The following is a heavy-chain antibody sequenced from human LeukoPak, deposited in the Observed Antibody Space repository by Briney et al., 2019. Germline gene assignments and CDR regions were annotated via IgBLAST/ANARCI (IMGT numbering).Heavy chain of an antibody. J-gene: IGHJ4*02. V-gene: IGHV4-59*08. CDR1: GGSISSYY. CDR3: ARIIAAAGILIFDY. Sequence: SETLSLTCTVSGGSISSYYWSWIRQPPGKGLEWIGYIYYSGSTNYNPSLKSRVTISVDTSKNQFSLKLSSVTAADTAVYYCARIIAAAGILIFDYWGQGALVTVSS. CDR2: IYYSGST. D-gene: IGHD6-13*01.